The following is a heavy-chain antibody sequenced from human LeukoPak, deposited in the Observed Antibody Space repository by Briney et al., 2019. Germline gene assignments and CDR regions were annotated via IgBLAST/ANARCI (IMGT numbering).Heavy chain of an antibody. D-gene: IGHD2-2*02. CDR1: GFTFDDYG. CDR3: AREQYQLLYGYYYMDV. V-gene: IGHV3-20*04. J-gene: IGHJ6*03. CDR2: INWNGGST. Sequence: GGSLRLSCAASGFTFDDYGMSWVRQAPGKGLERVSGINWNGGSTGYADSVKGRFTISRDNAKNSLYLQMNSLRAEDTALYYCAREQYQLLYGYYYMDVWGKGTTVTVSS.